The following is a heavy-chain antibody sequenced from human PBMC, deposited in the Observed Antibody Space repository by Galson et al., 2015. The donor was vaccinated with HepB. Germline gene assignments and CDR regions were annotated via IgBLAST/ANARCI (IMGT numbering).Heavy chain of an antibody. V-gene: IGHV1-18*04. D-gene: IGHD6-19*01. Sequence: SGAEVKKPGASVKVSCKASGYTFTSYGISWVRQAPGQGLEWMGWISAYNGNTNYAQKLQGRVTMTTDTSTSTAYMELRSLRSDDTAVYYCARDSLSTGIAVAGDYYYYGMDVWGQGTTVTVSS. J-gene: IGHJ6*02. CDR3: ARDSLSTGIAVAGDYYYYGMDV. CDR1: GYTFTSYG. CDR2: ISAYNGNT.